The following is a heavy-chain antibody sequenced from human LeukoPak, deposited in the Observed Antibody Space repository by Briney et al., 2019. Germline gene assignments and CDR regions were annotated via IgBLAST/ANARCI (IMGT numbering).Heavy chain of an antibody. CDR1: GYSISSGYY. CDR2: IYHSGST. Sequence: PSETLSLTCAVSGYSISSGYYWGWIRQPPGKGLEWIGSIYHSGSTYYNPSLKSRVTISVDTSKNQFSLKLSSVIAADTAVYYCARASRFGLVIIVDYFDYWGQGTLVTVSS. CDR3: ARASRFGLVIIVDYFDY. V-gene: IGHV4-38-2*01. J-gene: IGHJ4*02. D-gene: IGHD3/OR15-3a*01.